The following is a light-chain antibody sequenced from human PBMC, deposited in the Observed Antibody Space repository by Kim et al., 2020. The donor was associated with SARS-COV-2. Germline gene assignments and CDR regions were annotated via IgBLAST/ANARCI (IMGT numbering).Light chain of an antibody. Sequence: ESTGDRVTITCRESQGIRSYLAWYQQKPGKAPKLLIYAASTLQSGVTSRLSDRGSGTDFTLTISCLQSEDCATYYCQQYYSYQYTFGKGTKLE. V-gene: IGKV1-8*01. CDR2: AAS. CDR1: QGIRSY. CDR3: QQYYSYQYT. J-gene: IGKJ2*01.